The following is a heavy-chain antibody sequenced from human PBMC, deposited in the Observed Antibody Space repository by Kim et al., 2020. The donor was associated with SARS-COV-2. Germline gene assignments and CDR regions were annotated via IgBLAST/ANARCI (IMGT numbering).Heavy chain of an antibody. CDR2: MNPNSGNT. D-gene: IGHD6-19*01. CDR3: ARRRVAANNWFEP. CDR1: GYTFTSYD. V-gene: IGHV1-8*01. J-gene: IGHJ5*02. Sequence: ASVKVSCKASGYTFTSYDINWVRQATGQGLEWMGWMNPNSGNTGYAQKFQGRVTMTRNTSISTAYIELSSLRSEDTAVYYCARRRVAANNWFEPWGQGTLVTVSP.